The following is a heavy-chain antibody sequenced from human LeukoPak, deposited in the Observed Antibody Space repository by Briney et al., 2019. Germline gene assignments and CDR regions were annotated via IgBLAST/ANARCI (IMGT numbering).Heavy chain of an antibody. CDR2: ISSSSSYI. CDR1: GFTFSSYS. D-gene: IGHD4-17*01. J-gene: IGHJ4*02. CDR3: ARNNDYGDYSILDY. V-gene: IGHV3-21*01. Sequence: GGSLRLSCAASGFTFSSYSMNWVRQAPGKGLEWVSSISSSSSYIYYADSVKGRFTISRDNAKNSLYLQMNSLRAEDTAVYYCARNNDYGDYSILDYWGQGTLVTVSS.